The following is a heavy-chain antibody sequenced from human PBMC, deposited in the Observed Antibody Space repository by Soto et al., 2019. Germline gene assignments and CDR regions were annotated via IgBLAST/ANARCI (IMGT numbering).Heavy chain of an antibody. CDR1: GGSINDYNYY. J-gene: IGHJ5*02. CDR2: VYHTGYT. CDR3: ARRSAVTLVRGVTSPWDT. V-gene: IGHV4-39*01. D-gene: IGHD3-10*01. Sequence: ETLSLTCTVSGGSINDYNYYWGWVRQSPAKGLEWIATVYHTGYTYYNPSLRSRVTISAHTSRDQFSLKLTSVTAADTAVYYCARRSAVTLVRGVTSPWDTWGPGTVVTVSS.